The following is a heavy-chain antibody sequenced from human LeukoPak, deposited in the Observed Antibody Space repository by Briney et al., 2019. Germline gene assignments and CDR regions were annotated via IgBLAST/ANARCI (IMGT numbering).Heavy chain of an antibody. V-gene: IGHV4-59*01. D-gene: IGHD6-13*01. CDR3: ARTTEAHSWRTRYYDYYMDV. CDR1: GGSISSYY. CDR2: IYYSGST. Sequence: SETLSPTCTVSGGSISSYYWSWIRQPPGKGLEWIGYIYYSGSTNYNPSLKSRVTISVDTSKNQFSLKLSSVTAADTAVYYCARTTEAHSWRTRYYDYYMDVWGKGTTVTVSS. J-gene: IGHJ6*03.